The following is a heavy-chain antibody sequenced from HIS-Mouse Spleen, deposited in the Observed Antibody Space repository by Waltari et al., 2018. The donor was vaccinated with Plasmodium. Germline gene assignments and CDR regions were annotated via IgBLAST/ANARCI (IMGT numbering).Heavy chain of an antibody. D-gene: IGHD6-13*01. Sequence: IHWVRQAPGHVREWMGWINPNRGGTNSEQKFQGRVTMTRATSISTAYMELSRLRSDDTAVYYCARVLGYKAAAGTFVEYFQHWGQGTLVTVSS. CDR3: ARVLGYKAAAGTFVEYFQH. V-gene: IGHV1-2*02. J-gene: IGHJ1*01. CDR2: INPNRGGT.